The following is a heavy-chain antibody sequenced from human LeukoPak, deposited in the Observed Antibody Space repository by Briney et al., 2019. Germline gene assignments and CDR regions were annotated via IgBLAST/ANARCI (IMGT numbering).Heavy chain of an antibody. D-gene: IGHD5-18*01. V-gene: IGHV3-7*01. Sequence: WGSLRLSCAASGFTFSSYWMSWVRQAPGKGLEWVANIKKDGSEKYYVDSVKGRFTISRDNAKTSLYLQMNSLRAEDTAVYYCARHLSGITGYTYGRGIDYWGQGTLVTVSS. J-gene: IGHJ4*02. CDR3: ARHLSGITGYTYGRGIDY. CDR1: GFTFSSYW. CDR2: IKKDGSEK.